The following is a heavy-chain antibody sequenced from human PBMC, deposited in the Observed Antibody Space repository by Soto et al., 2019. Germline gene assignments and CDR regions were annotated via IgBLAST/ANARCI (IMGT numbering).Heavy chain of an antibody. J-gene: IGHJ4*02. V-gene: IGHV5-51*01. CDR2: IYPGDSDT. CDR1: GYSFTTYW. D-gene: IGHD3-3*01. CDR3: ARGKPGTPVLNYDL. Sequence: PGESLKISCKSSGYSFTTYWIGWVRQMPGKGLEWMGIIYPGDSDTRYSPSFQGQVTISADKSLGTAYLQWSSLKASDTAIYHCARGKPGTPVLNYDLWGQGTLVTVSS.